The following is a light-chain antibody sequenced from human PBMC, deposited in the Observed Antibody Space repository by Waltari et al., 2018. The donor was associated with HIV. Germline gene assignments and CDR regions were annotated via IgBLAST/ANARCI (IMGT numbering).Light chain of an antibody. Sequence: QSAPTQPRPVSGSPGQSVTISCTGTSSDVGGYNYVSWYQQHPGKAPKLMIYDVSKRPSGVPDRFSGSKSGNTASLTISGLQAEDEADYYCCSYAGSYTWVFGGGTKLTVL. CDR3: CSYAGSYTWV. V-gene: IGLV2-11*01. J-gene: IGLJ3*02. CDR2: DVS. CDR1: SSDVGGYNY.